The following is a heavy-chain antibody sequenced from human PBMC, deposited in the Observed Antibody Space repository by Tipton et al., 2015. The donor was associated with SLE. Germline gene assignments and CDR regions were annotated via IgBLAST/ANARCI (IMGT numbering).Heavy chain of an antibody. D-gene: IGHD2-21*01. J-gene: IGHJ3*01. CDR1: GFTFSSHS. V-gene: IGHV3-21*03. Sequence: VQLVQSGGGLVRPGGSLRLSCAASGFTFSSHSMNWVRQAPGKGLEWVSSISTSSIYIYYADSVKGRFTVSRDNARNSLFLQMDSLRAEDTAVYYCARLTSGVIGIRDAFDLWGQGTVVTVS. CDR3: ARLTSGVIGIRDAFDL. CDR2: ISTSSIYI.